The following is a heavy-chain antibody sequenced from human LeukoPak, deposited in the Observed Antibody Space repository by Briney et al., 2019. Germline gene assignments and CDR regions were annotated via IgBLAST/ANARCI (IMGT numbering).Heavy chain of an antibody. J-gene: IGHJ4*02. V-gene: IGHV3-7*01. CDR2: IKKDGSEK. CDR1: GFTFSSYE. Sequence: PGGSLRLSCAASGFTFSSYEMHWVRQAPGKGLEWVANIKKDGSEKYYVDSVKGRFTISRDNAKTSLYLHMNSLRAEDTAVYYCARHLSGVTGYTYGRGIDYWGQGTLVTVSS. CDR3: ARHLSGVTGYTYGRGIDY. D-gene: IGHD5-18*01.